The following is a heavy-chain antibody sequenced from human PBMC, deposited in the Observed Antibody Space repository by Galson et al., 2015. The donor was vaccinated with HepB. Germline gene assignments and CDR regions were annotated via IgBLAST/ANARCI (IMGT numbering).Heavy chain of an antibody. CDR3: AKGVAVAGSKWLYYFYY. Sequence: SLRLSCAASGFTFSSYAMSWVRQAPGKGLEWVSAISGSGGSTYYTDSVKGRFTISRDNSKNTLYLQMNSLRAEDTAVYYCAKGVAVAGSKWLYYFYYWGQGTLVTVSS. J-gene: IGHJ4*02. CDR1: GFTFSSYA. CDR2: ISGSGGST. D-gene: IGHD6-19*01. V-gene: IGHV3-23*01.